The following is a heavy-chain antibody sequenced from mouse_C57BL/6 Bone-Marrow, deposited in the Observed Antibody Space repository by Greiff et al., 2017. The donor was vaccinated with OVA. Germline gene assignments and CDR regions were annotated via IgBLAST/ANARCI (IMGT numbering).Heavy chain of an antibody. CDR3: GYDVYFDV. CDR2: ISDGGSYT. CDR1: GFTFSSYA. Sequence: EVMLVESGGGLVKPGGSLKLSCAASGFTFSSYAMSWVRPTPEKRLEWVATISDGGSYTYYPDNVKGRFTISRDNAKNNLYLQMSHLKSEDTAMYYCGYDVYFDVWGTGTTVTVSS. D-gene: IGHD2-12*01. V-gene: IGHV5-4*03. J-gene: IGHJ1*03.